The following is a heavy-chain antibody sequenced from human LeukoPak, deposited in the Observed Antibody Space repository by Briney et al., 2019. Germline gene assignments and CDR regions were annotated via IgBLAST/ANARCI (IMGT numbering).Heavy chain of an antibody. D-gene: IGHD3-3*01. J-gene: IGHJ6*03. CDR2: INSDGSST. Sequence: GGSLRLSCAASGFTFSSYWMHWVRQAPGKGLVWVSRINSDGSSTSYADSVEGRFTISRDNAKNTLYLQMNCLRAEDTAVYYCARVGTGFWSGYFFQAGYYYMDVWGKGTTVTVSS. CDR3: ARVGTGFWSGYFFQAGYYYMDV. V-gene: IGHV3-74*01. CDR1: GFTFSSYW.